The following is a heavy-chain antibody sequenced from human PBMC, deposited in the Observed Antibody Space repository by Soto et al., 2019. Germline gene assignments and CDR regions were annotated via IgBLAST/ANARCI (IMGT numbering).Heavy chain of an antibody. J-gene: IGHJ3*02. CDR2: ISWNSGSI. V-gene: IGHV3-9*01. D-gene: IGHD2-2*01. CDR1: GFTFDDYA. CDR3: AKDIGSSSCYSCYGDAFDS. Sequence: GGSLRLSCAASGFTFDDYAMHWVRQAPGKGLEWVSGISWNSGSIGYADSVKGRFTISRDNAKNSLYLQMNSLRAEDTALYYCAKDIGSSSCYSCYGDAFDSWGQGTMVTVSS.